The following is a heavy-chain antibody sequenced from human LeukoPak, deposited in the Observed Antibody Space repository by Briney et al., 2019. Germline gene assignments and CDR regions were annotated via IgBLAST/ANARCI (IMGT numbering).Heavy chain of an antibody. CDR3: ARGRNLGYSSSSELRGAGPFDY. CDR2: INHSGST. V-gene: IGHV4-34*01. J-gene: IGHJ4*02. CDR1: GGSFSGYY. Sequence: SETLSLTCAVYGGSFSGYYWSWIRQPPGKGLEWIGEINHSGSTNYNPSLKSRVTISVDTSKNQFSLKLSSVTAADTAVYYCARGRNLGYSSSSELRGAGPFDYWGQGTLVTVSS. D-gene: IGHD6-6*01.